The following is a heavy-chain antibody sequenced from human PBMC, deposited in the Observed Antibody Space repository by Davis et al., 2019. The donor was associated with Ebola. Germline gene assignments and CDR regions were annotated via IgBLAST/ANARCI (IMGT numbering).Heavy chain of an antibody. CDR1: GFTFSSYS. Sequence: GESLKISCAASGFTFSSYSMNWVRQAPGKGLEWVATIRHDGSERWYVDSVKGRFTIARDNAKNSLDLQMNSLRAEDTAVYYCARDPLIIGDLSIGDNWGQGTLVTVSS. J-gene: IGHJ4*02. V-gene: IGHV3-7*03. CDR3: ARDPLIIGDLSIGDN. CDR2: IRHDGSER. D-gene: IGHD3-10*01.